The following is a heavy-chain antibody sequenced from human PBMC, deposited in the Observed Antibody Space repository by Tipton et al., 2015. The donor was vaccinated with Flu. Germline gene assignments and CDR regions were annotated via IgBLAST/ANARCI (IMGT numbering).Heavy chain of an antibody. D-gene: IGHD4-11*01. CDR1: GDSIGSAYY. Sequence: GLVKPSETLSLTCSVSGDSIGSAYYWGWIRQPPGQGLQWIGNVYRTGTYYNPSLKSRVTISVDRSKNQFSLKLSSVTASDTAVYYCARRDYSNYVSEPKNWFDPWGQGILVTVSS. J-gene: IGHJ5*02. CDR2: VYRTGT. V-gene: IGHV4-38-2*01. CDR3: ARRDYSNYVSEPKNWFDP.